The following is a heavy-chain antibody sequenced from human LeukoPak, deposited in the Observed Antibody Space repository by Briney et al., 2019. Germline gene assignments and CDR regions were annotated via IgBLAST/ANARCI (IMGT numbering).Heavy chain of an antibody. CDR3: AREGPYCSSTSCYNRGRRYYFDY. J-gene: IGHJ4*02. CDR2: ISSSSSTI. CDR1: GFTFSSYS. D-gene: IGHD2-2*02. Sequence: GGSLRLSCAASGFTFSSYSMNWVRQAPRKGLEWVSYISSSSSTIYYADSVKGRFTISRDNAKNSLYLQMNSLRAEDTAVYYCAREGPYCSSTSCYNRGRRYYFDYWGQGTLVTVSS. V-gene: IGHV3-48*04.